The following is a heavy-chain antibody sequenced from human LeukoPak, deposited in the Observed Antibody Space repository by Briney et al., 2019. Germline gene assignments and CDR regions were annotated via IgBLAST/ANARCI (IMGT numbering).Heavy chain of an antibody. D-gene: IGHD7-27*01. CDR3: ARGANWGSPDY. V-gene: IGHV4-59*01. J-gene: IGHJ4*02. CDR1: GGSISSDY. CDR2: IYYSGTT. Sequence: SETLSLTCTVAGGSISSDYWSWIRQSPGNGLEWIGYIYYSGTTSYNPSLKSRVIISLDTSKNQFSLKLSSVTAADTAVYYCARGANWGSPDYWGQGTLVTVSS.